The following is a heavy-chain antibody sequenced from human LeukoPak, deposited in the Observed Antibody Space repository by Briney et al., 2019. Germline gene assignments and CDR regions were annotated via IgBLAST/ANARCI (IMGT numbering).Heavy chain of an antibody. CDR2: IYSDGVT. Sequence: GGSLRLSCAASGFIVNSYGMSWVRQAPGKGLAWVSLIYSDGVTQYADSVKGRFTISRDNAKNTLYLQMNSLRAEDTAVYYCARDFRFVALDYWGQGTLVTVSS. CDR3: ARDFRFVALDY. D-gene: IGHD3-10*01. J-gene: IGHJ4*02. V-gene: IGHV3-66*01. CDR1: GFIVNSYG.